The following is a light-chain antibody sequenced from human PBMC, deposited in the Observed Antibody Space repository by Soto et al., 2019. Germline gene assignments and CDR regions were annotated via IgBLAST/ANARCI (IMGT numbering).Light chain of an antibody. V-gene: IGKV3-15*01. CDR1: QSVSSS. CDR3: QQYNNWVT. Sequence: EIVMTQSPATLSVSPGERVTLSCRASQSVSSSLAWYQQKPGQAPRLLIFAASSRATGAPARFSGSGSGTEFTLTISSLQSEDFAVYYCQQYNNWVTFGGGTQVEIK. CDR2: AAS. J-gene: IGKJ4*01.